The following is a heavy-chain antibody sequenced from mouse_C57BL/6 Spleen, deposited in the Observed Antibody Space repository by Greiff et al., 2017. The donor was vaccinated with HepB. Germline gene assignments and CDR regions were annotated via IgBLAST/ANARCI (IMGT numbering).Heavy chain of an antibody. CDR1: GYSITSGYY. Sequence: DVQLQESGPGLVKPSQSLSLTCSVTGYSITSGYYWNWIRQFPGNKLEWMGYISYDGSNNYNPSLKNRISITRDTSKNQFFLKLNSVTTEDTATYYCARGGDGDYWGQGTTLTVSS. J-gene: IGHJ2*01. CDR2: ISYDGSN. CDR3: ARGGDGDY. V-gene: IGHV3-6*01.